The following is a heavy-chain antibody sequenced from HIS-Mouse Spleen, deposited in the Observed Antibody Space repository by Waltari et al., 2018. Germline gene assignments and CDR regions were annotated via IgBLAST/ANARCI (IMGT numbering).Heavy chain of an antibody. Sequence: QLQLQESGPGLVKPSETLSLTCTVSGGSISSSSYYWGWIRQPPGKGLEWIGSIYYRGSTYSNPSLKSRVTISVDPSKNQFSLKLSSVTAADTAVYYCAREIPYSSSWYDWYFDLWGRGTLVTVSS. V-gene: IGHV4-39*07. D-gene: IGHD6-13*01. CDR3: AREIPYSSSWYDWYFDL. CDR1: GGSISSSSYY. J-gene: IGHJ2*01. CDR2: IYYRGST.